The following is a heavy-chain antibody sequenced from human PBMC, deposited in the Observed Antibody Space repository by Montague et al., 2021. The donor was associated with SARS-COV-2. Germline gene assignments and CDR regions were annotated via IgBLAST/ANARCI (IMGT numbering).Heavy chain of an antibody. V-gene: IGHV4-31*03. Sequence: TLSLTCTVSGGSISSGDYYWSWIRHHPGKGLEWIGNIYYSGTTYYNPSLKSRVTISVDTSKNQLSLKLSSVTAADTAVYYCARDAYYYGSGGYPPFFDYWGQGTLVTVSS. CDR3: ARDAYYYGSGGYPPFFDY. J-gene: IGHJ4*02. D-gene: IGHD3-10*01. CDR1: GGSISSGDYY. CDR2: IYYSGTT.